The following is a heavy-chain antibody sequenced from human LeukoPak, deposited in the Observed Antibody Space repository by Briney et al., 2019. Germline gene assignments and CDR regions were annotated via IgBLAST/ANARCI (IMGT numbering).Heavy chain of an antibody. CDR1: GFTLSSNG. Sequence: GGSLRLSCAASGFTLSSNGMHWVRQAPGKGLEWVAFIRYDGSNKYYADSVKGRFTISRDNSKNTLYLQMNSLRAEDTAVYYCARRLGNSYYYYYYMDAWGKGTTVTVSS. V-gene: IGHV3-30*02. D-gene: IGHD7-27*01. CDR2: IRYDGSNK. CDR3: ARRLGNSYYYYYYMDA. J-gene: IGHJ6*03.